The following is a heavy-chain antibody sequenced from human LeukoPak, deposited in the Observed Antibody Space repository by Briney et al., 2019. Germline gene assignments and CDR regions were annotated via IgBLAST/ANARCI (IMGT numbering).Heavy chain of an antibody. CDR3: ARDPRRGAAAGHHFDY. CDR2: IKQDGSEK. CDR1: GFTFSSYW. D-gene: IGHD6-13*01. J-gene: IGHJ4*02. V-gene: IGHV3-7*01. Sequence: GGSLRLSCAASGFTFSSYWMSWVRQAPGKGLEWVANIKQDGSEKYYVDSVKGRFTISRDNAKNSLYLQMNSLRAEDTAVYYCARDPRRGAAAGHHFDYWGQGTLVTVSS.